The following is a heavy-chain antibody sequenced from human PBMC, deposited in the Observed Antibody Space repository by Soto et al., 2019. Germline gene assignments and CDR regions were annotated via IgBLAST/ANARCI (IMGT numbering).Heavy chain of an antibody. CDR2: IIPIFGTA. V-gene: IGHV1-69*06. CDR3: ARDLGYSYGFDY. Sequence: ASVKVSCKASGGTFSSYAISWVRQAPGQGPEWMGGIIPIFGTANYAQKFQGRVTITADKSTSTAYMELSSLRSEDTAVYYCARDLGYSYGFDYWGQGTLVTVS. J-gene: IGHJ4*02. CDR1: GGTFSSYA. D-gene: IGHD5-18*01.